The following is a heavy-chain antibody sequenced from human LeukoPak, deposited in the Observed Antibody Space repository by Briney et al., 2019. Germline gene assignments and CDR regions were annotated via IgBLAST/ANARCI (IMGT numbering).Heavy chain of an antibody. J-gene: IGHJ4*02. V-gene: IGHV1-2*02. CDR2: INPNSGGT. Sequence: PGASVRVSCTASGYTFTGYYMHWVRQAPGQGLEWMGWINPNSGGTNYAQKFQGRVTMTRDTSISTAYMELSRLRSDDTAVYYCARDEWELLALLGYWGQGTLVTVSS. D-gene: IGHD1-26*01. CDR1: GYTFTGYY. CDR3: ARDEWELLALLGY.